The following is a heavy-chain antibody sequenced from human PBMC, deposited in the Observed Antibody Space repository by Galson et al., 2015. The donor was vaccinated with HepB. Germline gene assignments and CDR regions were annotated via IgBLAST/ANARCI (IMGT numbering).Heavy chain of an antibody. V-gene: IGHV3-21*04. CDR2: ISSSGSYM. CDR1: GFDFRFHA. Sequence: SLRLSCAASGFDFRFHAMNWVRLAPGKGLEWVSSISSSGSYMYYADSVKGRFTISRDNANNSLYLQMNSLRAEDTAIYYCAKEMAEVGKPFFDYWGQGTLVIVSS. D-gene: IGHD5-24*01. CDR3: AKEMAEVGKPFFDY. J-gene: IGHJ4*02.